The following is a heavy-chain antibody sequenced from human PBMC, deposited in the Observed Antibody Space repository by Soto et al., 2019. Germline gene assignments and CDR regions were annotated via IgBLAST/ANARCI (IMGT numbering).Heavy chain of an antibody. CDR3: ARHKSGSDWLDP. J-gene: IGHJ5*02. D-gene: IGHD2-15*01. CDR1: GGSISDISYC. Sequence: SETLSLTCSVSGGSISDISYCWGWIRQPPGKGLQWIGCMFYSGATYYNPSLKNRVTLSVDTSNNEFSLKLVSVTAPDTAVYYCARHKSGSDWLDPWGQGTLVTVSS. V-gene: IGHV4-39*01. CDR2: MFYSGAT.